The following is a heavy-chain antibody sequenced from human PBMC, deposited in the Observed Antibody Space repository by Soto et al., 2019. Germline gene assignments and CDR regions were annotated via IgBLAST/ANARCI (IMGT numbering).Heavy chain of an antibody. J-gene: IGHJ4*02. Sequence: KASETLSLTCAVSGYSISSGYYWGWIRQPPGKGLEWIGSIYHSGSTYYNPSLKSRVTISVDTSKNQFSLKLSSVTAADTAVYYCARDSREGTDWGQGTLVTVSS. CDR2: IYHSGST. CDR1: GYSISSGYY. V-gene: IGHV4-38-2*02. D-gene: IGHD1-7*01. CDR3: ARDSREGTD.